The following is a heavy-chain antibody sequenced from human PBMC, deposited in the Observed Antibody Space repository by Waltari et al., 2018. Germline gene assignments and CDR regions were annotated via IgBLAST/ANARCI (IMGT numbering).Heavy chain of an antibody. CDR1: GFTFRSFG. Sequence: QVHRVESGGGVVQPGRSLRLPCAASGFTFRSFGMHWVRQAPGKGLQRVAIIANDGSKKYYVDSVKGRFTISRDNSKSTLYLQMNSLRAQDTAVYYCAKDDTTIFGVGIDNWGQGTLVTVSS. J-gene: IGHJ4*02. CDR3: AKDDTTIFGVGIDN. CDR2: IANDGSKK. V-gene: IGHV3-30*18. D-gene: IGHD3-3*01.